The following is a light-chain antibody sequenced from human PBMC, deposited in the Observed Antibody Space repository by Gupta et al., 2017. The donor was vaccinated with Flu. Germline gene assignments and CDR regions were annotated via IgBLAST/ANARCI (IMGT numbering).Light chain of an antibody. CDR2: DAS. CDR3: QQRTNWPIS. CDR1: QSVSSY. V-gene: IGKV3-11*01. Sequence: IVLTQSPATLSLSPGERATLSCRASQSVSSYLAWYHQKPGQAPRLLIYDASNRATGIPARFRGSGSGTDFTLTINSLQTEDFAVYCCQQRTNWPISFGQGTKVDLK. J-gene: IGKJ1*01.